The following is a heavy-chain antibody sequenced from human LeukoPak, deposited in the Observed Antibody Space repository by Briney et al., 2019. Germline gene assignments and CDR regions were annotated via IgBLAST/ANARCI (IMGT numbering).Heavy chain of an antibody. V-gene: IGHV3-23*01. J-gene: IGHJ4*02. CDR2: ISGSGAGT. D-gene: IGHD3-10*01. CDR3: VRDYYCGSGSSFDY. CDR1: GFTFSSYG. Sequence: GGSLRLSCAASGFTFSSYGMSWVRQAPGKGLEWDSGISGSGAGTHYADSVKGRFTISRDNAKNTLYLQMNSLRAEDTAVYYCVRDYYCGSGSSFDYWGQGTLVTVSS.